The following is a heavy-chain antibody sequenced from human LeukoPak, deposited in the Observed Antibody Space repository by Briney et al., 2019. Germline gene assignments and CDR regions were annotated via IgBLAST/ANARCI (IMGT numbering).Heavy chain of an antibody. J-gene: IGHJ4*02. Sequence: GXSLRLSCAASGFIFSNSAMSWVRQAPGKGLEWVSGISGDSGGTNYADSVKGRFTIPRDNSKNTLYLQMNSLRAEDTAAYYCAKDGGPTVFYYFDSWGQGTLVTVSS. CDR1: GFIFSNSA. V-gene: IGHV3-23*01. D-gene: IGHD1-1*01. CDR2: ISGDSGGT. CDR3: AKDGGPTVFYYFDS.